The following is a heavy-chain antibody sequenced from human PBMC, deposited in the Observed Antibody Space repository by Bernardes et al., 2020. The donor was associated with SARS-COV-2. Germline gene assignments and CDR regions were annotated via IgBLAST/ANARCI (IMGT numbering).Heavy chain of an antibody. V-gene: IGHV3-23*01. D-gene: IGHD2-8*02. CDR3: AKDGSRTGSAVPVDI. CDR2: ISRSGDST. Sequence: GGSLRLSCAASGFTFNNYDMNWVRQAPGKGLEWVSSISRSGDSTYYAGSVKGRFTISRDNSKKKLYLQMNTLRAEDTAVYYCAKDGSRTGSAVPVDIWGQGTLVTVSS. J-gene: IGHJ3*02. CDR1: GFTFNNYD.